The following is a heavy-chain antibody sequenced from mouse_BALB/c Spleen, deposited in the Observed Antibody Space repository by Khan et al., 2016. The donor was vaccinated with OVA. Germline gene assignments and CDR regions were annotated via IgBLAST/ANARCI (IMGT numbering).Heavy chain of an antibody. CDR2: IWGDGST. D-gene: IGHD2-10*01. Sequence: QVQLKESGPGLVAPSQSLSITCTVSGFSFTNYGVSWVRQPPGKGLEWLGIIWGDGSTNYHSALISRLSISKDDSRSQVFLNLNSLQTDDTATYYGAKGGTYCGGYFDVWGAGTTVTVSS. J-gene: IGHJ1*01. CDR3: AKGGTYCGGYFDV. CDR1: GFSFTNYG. V-gene: IGHV2-3*01.